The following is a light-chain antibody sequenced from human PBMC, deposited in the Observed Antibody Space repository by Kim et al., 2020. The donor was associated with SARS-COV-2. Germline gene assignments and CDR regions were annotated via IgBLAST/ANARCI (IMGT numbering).Light chain of an antibody. J-gene: IGKJ1*01. CDR3: HQYDGIPET. Sequence: PGERAPHSCRASRSVSNNKLAWYQQKPGKAPRLRIYGASRRAIGIPDRFSGSGSGTDFTLTISRLEPEDFAVYYCHQYDGIPETFGQGTKVDIK. V-gene: IGKV3-20*01. CDR2: GAS. CDR1: RSVSNNK.